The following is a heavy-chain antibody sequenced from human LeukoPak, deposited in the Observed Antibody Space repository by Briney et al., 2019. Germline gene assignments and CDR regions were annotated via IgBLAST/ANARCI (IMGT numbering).Heavy chain of an antibody. D-gene: IGHD2-2*01. J-gene: IGHJ4*02. Sequence: GGSLRLSCAASGFTFSSYAMSWVRQAPGKGLEWVSAISGSGGSTYYADSVKGRFTISRDNSKNTLYLQMNSLRAEDTAVYYCAKPRRYCSSTSCTIIDYWGQGTLVTVSS. V-gene: IGHV3-23*01. CDR1: GFTFSSYA. CDR2: ISGSGGST. CDR3: AKPRRYCSSTSCTIIDY.